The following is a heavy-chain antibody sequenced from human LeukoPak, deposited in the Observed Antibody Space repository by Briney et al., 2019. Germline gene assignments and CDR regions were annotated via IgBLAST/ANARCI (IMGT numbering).Heavy chain of an antibody. Sequence: SETLSLTCAVYGGSFSGYYWSWIRQPPGKGLEWIGEINHSGSTNYNPSLKSRVTISVDTSKNQFSLRLSSVTAADTAVYYCARRSQSFANRAFDYWGQGTLVTVSS. D-gene: IGHD1-26*01. V-gene: IGHV4-34*01. J-gene: IGHJ4*02. CDR1: GGSFSGYY. CDR2: INHSGST. CDR3: ARRSQSFANRAFDY.